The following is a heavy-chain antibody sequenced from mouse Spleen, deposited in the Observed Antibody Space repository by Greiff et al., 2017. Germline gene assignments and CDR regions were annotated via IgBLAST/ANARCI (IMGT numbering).Heavy chain of an antibody. CDR2: IDPSDSYT. D-gene: IGHD4-1*01. J-gene: IGHJ4*01. Sequence: LQQPGAELVKPGASVKLSCKASGYTFTSYWMQWVKQRPGQGLEWIGEIDPSDSYTNYNQKFKGQATLTVDTSSSTAYMQLSSLTSEDSAVYYCARDLTGTGYAMDYWGQGTSVTVSS. CDR3: ARDLTGTGYAMDY. V-gene: IGHV1-50*01. CDR1: GYTFTSYW.